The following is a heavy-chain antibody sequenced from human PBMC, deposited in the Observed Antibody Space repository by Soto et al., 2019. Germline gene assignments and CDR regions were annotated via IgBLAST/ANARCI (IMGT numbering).Heavy chain of an antibody. CDR3: AKESEAWSGYYTSPYYYYYYMDV. J-gene: IGHJ6*03. CDR2: ISYDGSNK. Sequence: GGSLRLSCAASGFTFSSYGMHWVRQAPGKGLEWVAVISYDGSNKYYADSVKGRFTISRDNSKNTLYLQMNSLRAEDTAVYYCAKESEAWSGYYTSPYYYYYYMDVWGKGTTVTVSS. D-gene: IGHD3-3*01. CDR1: GFTFSSYG. V-gene: IGHV3-30*18.